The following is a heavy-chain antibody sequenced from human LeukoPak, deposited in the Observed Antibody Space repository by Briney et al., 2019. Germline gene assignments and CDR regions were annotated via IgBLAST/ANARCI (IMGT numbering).Heavy chain of an antibody. CDR3: VTSSSGHDFLFDY. V-gene: IGHV3-15*01. D-gene: IGHD3-3*01. CDR1: GFTFNIAW. J-gene: IGHJ4*02. Sequence: GGSLRLSRAASGFTFNIAWMTWVRQAPGKGLEWVGRIKSETDGGTTDYAAPVKSRFTISRDDSKTTLYLQMNSLKSEDSAMYYCVTSSSGHDFLFDYWGQGTLVSVSS. CDR2: IKSETDGGTT.